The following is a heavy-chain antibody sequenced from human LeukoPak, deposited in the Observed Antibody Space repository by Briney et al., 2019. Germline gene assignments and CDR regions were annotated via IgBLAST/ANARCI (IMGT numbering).Heavy chain of an antibody. CDR3: ARVLLNEYSSSGYYGMDV. V-gene: IGHV1-69*13. J-gene: IGHJ6*02. Sequence: SVKVSCKASGYTFTTYAMNWVRQAPGQGLEWMGGIIPIFGTANYAQKFQGRVTITADESTSTAYMELSSLRSEDTAVYYCARVLLNEYSSSGYYGMDVWGQGTTVTVSS. D-gene: IGHD6-6*01. CDR1: GYTFTTYA. CDR2: IIPIFGTA.